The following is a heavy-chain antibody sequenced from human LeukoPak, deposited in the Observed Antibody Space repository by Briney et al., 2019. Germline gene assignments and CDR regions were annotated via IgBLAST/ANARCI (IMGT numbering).Heavy chain of an antibody. CDR3: ARSPTGFGSHFDY. CDR2: IIPILDIA. Sequence: ASVKVSCKASGGTFSTYAISWVRQAPGQGLEWMGRIIPILDIANYAQKFQGRVTITADESTSTAYMELSSLRSEDTAVYYCARSPTGFGSHFDYWGQGTLVTVSS. V-gene: IGHV1-69*04. J-gene: IGHJ4*02. D-gene: IGHD1-26*01. CDR1: GGTFSTYA.